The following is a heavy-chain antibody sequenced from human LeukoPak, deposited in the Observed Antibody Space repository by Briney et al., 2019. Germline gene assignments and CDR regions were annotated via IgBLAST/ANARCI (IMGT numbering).Heavy chain of an antibody. V-gene: IGHV3-30*18. CDR2: ISYDGSNK. J-gene: IGHJ4*02. D-gene: IGHD3-16*01. Sequence: GRSLRLSCAASGFTFSSYGMHWVRQAPGKGLEWVAVISYDGSNKYYADSVKGRFTISRDNSKNTLYLQMNSLRAEDTAVYYCAKGVLMGDDAGLFDYWGQGTLVTVSS. CDR3: AKGVLMGDDAGLFDY. CDR1: GFTFSSYG.